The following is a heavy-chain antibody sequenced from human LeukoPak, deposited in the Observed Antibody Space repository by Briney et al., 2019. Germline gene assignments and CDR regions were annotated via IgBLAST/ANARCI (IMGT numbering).Heavy chain of an antibody. V-gene: IGHV4-34*01. CDR2: INHSGST. CDR3: ASSSGYSVGFDY. Sequence: SETLSLTCAVYGGSFSGYYWSWIRQPPGNGLEWIGEINHSGSTNYNPSLKSRVTISVDTSKNQFSLKLSSVTAADTAVYYCASSSGYSVGFDYWGQGTLVTVSS. D-gene: IGHD3-22*01. CDR1: GGSFSGYY. J-gene: IGHJ4*02.